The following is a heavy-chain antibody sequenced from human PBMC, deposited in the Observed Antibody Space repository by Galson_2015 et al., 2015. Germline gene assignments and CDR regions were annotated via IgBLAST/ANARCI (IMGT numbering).Heavy chain of an antibody. CDR1: GFTFSSYG. CDR2: IWYDGSNK. J-gene: IGHJ6*02. V-gene: IGHV3-33*01. D-gene: IGHD2-21*02. Sequence: SLRLSCAASGFTFSSYGMHWVRQAPGKGLEWVAVIWYDGSNKYYADSVKGRFTISRDNSKNTLYLQMNSLRAEDTAVYYCARDPRRATANYYYYGMDVWGQGTTVTVSS. CDR3: ARDPRRATANYYYYGMDV.